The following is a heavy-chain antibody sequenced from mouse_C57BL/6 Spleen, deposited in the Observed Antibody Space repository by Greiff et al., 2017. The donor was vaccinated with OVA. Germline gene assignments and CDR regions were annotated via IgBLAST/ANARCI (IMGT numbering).Heavy chain of an antibody. V-gene: IGHV1-54*01. Sequence: VQLQQSGAELVRPGTSVKVSCKASGYAFTNYLIEWVKQRPGQGLEWIGVINPGSGGTNYNEKFKGKATLTADKSSSTAYMQLSSLTSEDSAVYFCARYGTYYGSSHHYWGQGTTLTVSS. CDR3: ARYGTYYGSSHHY. J-gene: IGHJ2*01. CDR2: INPGSGGT. CDR1: GYAFTNYL. D-gene: IGHD1-1*01.